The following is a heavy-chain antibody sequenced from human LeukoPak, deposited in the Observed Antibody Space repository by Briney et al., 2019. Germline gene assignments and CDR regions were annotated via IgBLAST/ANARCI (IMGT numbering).Heavy chain of an antibody. J-gene: IGHJ2*01. CDR2: IYTSGST. Sequence: SETLSLTCTVSGGSISSMNYYWSWIRQPAGKGLEWIGRIYTSGSTNYNPSLKSRVTMSVDTSKNQFSLKLSSVTAADTAVYYCARDSHYYDSSGYPKEHWYFDLWGRGTLVTVSS. D-gene: IGHD3-22*01. CDR1: GGSISSMNYY. CDR3: ARDSHYYDSSGYPKEHWYFDL. V-gene: IGHV4-61*02.